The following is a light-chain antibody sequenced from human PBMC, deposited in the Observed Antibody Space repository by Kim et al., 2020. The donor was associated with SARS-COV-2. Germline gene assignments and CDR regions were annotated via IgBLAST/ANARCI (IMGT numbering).Light chain of an antibody. J-gene: IGKJ4*01. Sequence: DIQMTQSPSSLSASIGDRVTITCQASQDISDYLNWYRQKPGKPPKLLIYDASNLETGVPSRFSGSGSGTDFTFTITSLQPEDIATYYCQQYDKVPLTFGGGTKVDIK. CDR2: DAS. V-gene: IGKV1-33*01. CDR3: QQYDKVPLT. CDR1: QDISDY.